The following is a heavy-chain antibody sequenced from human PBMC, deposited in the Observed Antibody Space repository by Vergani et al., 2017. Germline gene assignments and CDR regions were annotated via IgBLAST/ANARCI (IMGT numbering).Heavy chain of an antibody. J-gene: IGHJ3*02. CDR2: INHSGST. CDR3: ARGGQYYYDSSGYTRPPDAFDI. Sequence: QVQLQQWGAGLLKPSETLFLTCAVYGGSFSGYYWSWIRQPPGKGLEWIGEINHSGSTNYNPSLKSRVTISVDTSKNQFSLKLSSVTAADTAVYYCARGGQYYYDSSGYTRPPDAFDIWGQGTMVTVSS. CDR1: GGSFSGYY. D-gene: IGHD3-22*01. V-gene: IGHV4-34*01.